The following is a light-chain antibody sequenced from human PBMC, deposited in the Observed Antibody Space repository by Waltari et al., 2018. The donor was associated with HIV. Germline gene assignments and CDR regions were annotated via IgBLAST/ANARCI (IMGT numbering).Light chain of an antibody. V-gene: IGLV2-14*01. CDR3: TSSMPGGALL. J-gene: IGLJ3*02. CDR1: TADILNHHS. Sequence: QSALTQPASVSGSPGQTITISCSTSTADILNHHSISWFPPPPTEAPPLIPLAADIPPSVSPFRYSGSKPDTTASLTISGLQFEDEGDYYCTSSMPGGALLFGGGTKVTVL. CDR2: AAD.